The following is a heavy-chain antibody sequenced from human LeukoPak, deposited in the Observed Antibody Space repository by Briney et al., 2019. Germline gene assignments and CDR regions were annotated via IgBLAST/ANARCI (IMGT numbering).Heavy chain of an antibody. J-gene: IGHJ4*02. CDR2: IIPIHNIA. D-gene: IGHD3-22*01. CDR3: ARAREDYYDSNGYFY. CDR1: GGSFSVYA. V-gene: IGHV1-69*04. Sequence: ASVKVSCKASGGSFSVYAIGWVRQAPGQGLEWMGKIIPIHNIANYAQKFQGRLTITADTSTSTAYMELSSLRSEDTAMYYCARAREDYYDSNGYFYWGQGTLVTVSS.